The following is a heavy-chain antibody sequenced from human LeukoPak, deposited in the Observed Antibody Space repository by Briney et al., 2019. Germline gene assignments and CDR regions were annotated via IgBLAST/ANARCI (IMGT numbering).Heavy chain of an antibody. CDR1: GFVFSNYW. CDR2: IKPDGTEK. J-gene: IGHJ4*02. D-gene: IGHD6-6*01. Sequence: SGGSLRLSCAASGFVFSNYWMSWVRQAPGKGLEWVANIKPDGTEKYSVDSLKGRFTISRDNTKNSLYLQMSSLRVEDTAVYYCARGGNSSWDYWGQGALVTVSS. V-gene: IGHV3-7*01. CDR3: ARGGNSSWDY.